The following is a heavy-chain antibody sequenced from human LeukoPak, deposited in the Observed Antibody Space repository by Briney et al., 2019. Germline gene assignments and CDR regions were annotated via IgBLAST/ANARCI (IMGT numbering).Heavy chain of an antibody. Sequence: GASVKVSCKASRYTFTSYGINWVRQATGQGLEWMGWMNPNTGNTGYAQKFQGRVTLTRNTSISTAYMELTSLRSEDTAVYYCARGSLISQYSGGRYWFDPWGQGTLVTVSS. D-gene: IGHD2-21*01. J-gene: IGHJ5*02. CDR1: RYTFTSYG. CDR3: ARGSLISQYSGGRYWFDP. CDR2: MNPNTGNT. V-gene: IGHV1-8*01.